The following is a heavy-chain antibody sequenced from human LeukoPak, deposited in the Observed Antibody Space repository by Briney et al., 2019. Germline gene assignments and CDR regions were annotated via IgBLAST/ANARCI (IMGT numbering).Heavy chain of an antibody. CDR3: AKSTGYSTTGRDFDS. Sequence: GGSLRLSCAASGFTFSSYAMSWVRQAPGKGLEWVSDVSGGGATTFYADSVKGRFTISRDNSKNTLYLQLSSLRAEDTAVYYCAKSTGYSTTGRDFDSWGRGTLVTVSS. CDR1: GFTFSSYA. D-gene: IGHD6-13*01. CDR2: VSGGGATT. J-gene: IGHJ4*02. V-gene: IGHV3-23*01.